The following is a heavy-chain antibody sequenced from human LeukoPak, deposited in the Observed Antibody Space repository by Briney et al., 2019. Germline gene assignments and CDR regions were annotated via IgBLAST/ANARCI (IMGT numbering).Heavy chain of an antibody. Sequence: SETLSLTCTVSGGSISSGDYYWSWIRQPPGKGLEWIGYIYYSGSTYYNPSLKSRVTISVDTSKNQFSLKLSSVTAADTAVYYCARGRHGFGVVINFYYYYMDVWAKGPRSPSP. V-gene: IGHV4-30-4*08. CDR2: IYYSGST. CDR1: GGSISSGDYY. J-gene: IGHJ6*03. CDR3: ARGRHGFGVVINFYYYYMDV. D-gene: IGHD3-3*01.